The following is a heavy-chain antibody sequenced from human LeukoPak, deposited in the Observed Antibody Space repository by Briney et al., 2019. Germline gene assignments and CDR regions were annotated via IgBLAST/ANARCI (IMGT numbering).Heavy chain of an antibody. Sequence: SETLSLTCTVSGGSISSGGYYWSWIRQHPGKGLEWIGYIYYSGSTYYNPSLKSRVTISVDTSKNQFSLKLSSVTAADTAVYYCARGSRISRIFDYWGQGTLVTVSS. J-gene: IGHJ4*02. V-gene: IGHV4-31*03. D-gene: IGHD2/OR15-2a*01. CDR2: IYYSGST. CDR3: ARGSRISRIFDY. CDR1: GGSISSGGYY.